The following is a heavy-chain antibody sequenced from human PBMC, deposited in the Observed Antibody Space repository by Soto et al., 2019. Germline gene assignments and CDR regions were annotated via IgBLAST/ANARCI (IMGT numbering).Heavy chain of an antibody. V-gene: IGHV1-8*01. D-gene: IGHD3-9*01. CDR2: MNPNSGNT. Sequence: ASVKVSCKASGYTFTSYDINWVRQATGQGLEWMGWMNPNSGNTGYAQKFQGRVTMTRNTSISTAYMELSSLRSEDTAVYYRASGTHYDILTGAYDAFDIWGQGTMVTVSS. CDR1: GYTFTSYD. J-gene: IGHJ3*02. CDR3: ASGTHYDILTGAYDAFDI.